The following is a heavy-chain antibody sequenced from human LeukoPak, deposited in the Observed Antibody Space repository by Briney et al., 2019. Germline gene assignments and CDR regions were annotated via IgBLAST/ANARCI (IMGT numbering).Heavy chain of an antibody. Sequence: ASVKVSCKASGYTFTSYAMHWVRQAPGQRLEWMGWINAGNGNTKYSQEFQGRVTITRDTSASTAYMELSSLRSEDMAVYYCARDESLGYCSGGSCPFDYWGQGTLVTVSS. J-gene: IGHJ4*02. CDR2: INAGNGNT. V-gene: IGHV1-3*03. D-gene: IGHD2-15*01. CDR3: ARDESLGYCSGGSCPFDY. CDR1: GYTFTSYA.